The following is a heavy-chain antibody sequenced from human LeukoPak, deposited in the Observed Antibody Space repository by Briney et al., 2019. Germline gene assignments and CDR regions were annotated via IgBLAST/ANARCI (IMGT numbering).Heavy chain of an antibody. CDR2: ISYTGNT. D-gene: IGHD3-10*01. Sequence: SETLSLTCTVSGDSITHNHWSWIRQPPGKGLEWLGHISYTGNTNYNPSLKSRLTISVDTSKSHFSLTLTSVTAADTALYYCARHIFPDGSPFDSWGQGSLVTVSS. CDR3: ARHIFPDGSPFDS. V-gene: IGHV4-59*08. J-gene: IGHJ4*02. CDR1: GDSITHNH.